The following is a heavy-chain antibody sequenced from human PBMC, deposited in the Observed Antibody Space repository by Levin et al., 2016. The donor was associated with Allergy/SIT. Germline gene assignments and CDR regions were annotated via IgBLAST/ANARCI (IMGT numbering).Heavy chain of an antibody. J-gene: IGHJ6*02. D-gene: IGHD6-13*01. CDR2: IYPGDSDT. Sequence: VRQMPGKGLEWMGIIYPGDSDTRYSPSFQGQVTISADKSISTAYLQWSSLKASDTAMYYCARRIAYGMDVWGQGTTVTVSS. CDR3: ARRIAYGMDV. V-gene: IGHV5-51*01.